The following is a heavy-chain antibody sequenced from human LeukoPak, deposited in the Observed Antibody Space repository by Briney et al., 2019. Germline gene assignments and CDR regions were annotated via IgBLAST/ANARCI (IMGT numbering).Heavy chain of an antibody. J-gene: IGHJ4*02. Sequence: GGSLRLSCAASGFYFEDYTMYWVRQVPAKGLEWVSIISMDGTNTYYAESVKGRFTISRDNSKNTLSLQMNSLRTEDTALYYCAKGRGTGYRYGPIENWGQGTLVTVSS. CDR2: ISMDGTNT. D-gene: IGHD5-18*01. V-gene: IGHV3-43*01. CDR3: AKGRGTGYRYGPIEN. CDR1: GFYFEDYT.